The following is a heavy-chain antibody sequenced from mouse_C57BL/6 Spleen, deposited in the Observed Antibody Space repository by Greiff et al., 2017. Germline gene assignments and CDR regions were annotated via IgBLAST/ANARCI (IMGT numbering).Heavy chain of an antibody. J-gene: IGHJ2*01. D-gene: IGHD1-3*01. CDR2: ISYDGSN. CDR3: AREDNYPLYYFDY. Sequence: VQLKQSGPGLVKPSQSLSLTCSVTGYSITSGYYWNWIRQFPGNKLEWMGYISYDGSNNYNPSLKNRISITRDTSKNQFFLKLNSVTTEDTATYYCAREDNYPLYYFDYWGQGTTLTVSS. V-gene: IGHV3-6*01. CDR1: GYSITSGYY.